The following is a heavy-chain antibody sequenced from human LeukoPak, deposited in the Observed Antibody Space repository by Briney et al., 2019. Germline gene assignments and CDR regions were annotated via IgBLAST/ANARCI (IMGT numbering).Heavy chain of an antibody. Sequence: ASVKVSCKASGYTFTSYGISWVRQAPGQGLEWMGWINAYNGNTNYAQKLQGRVTTTTDTSTSTAYMELRSLGSDDTAVYYCARPTSAMDVWGQGTTVTVSS. CDR3: ARPTSAMDV. J-gene: IGHJ6*02. V-gene: IGHV1-18*01. CDR1: GYTFTSYG. CDR2: INAYNGNT.